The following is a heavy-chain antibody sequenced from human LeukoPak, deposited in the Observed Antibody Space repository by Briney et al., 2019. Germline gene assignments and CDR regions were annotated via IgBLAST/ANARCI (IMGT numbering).Heavy chain of an antibody. D-gene: IGHD6-13*01. V-gene: IGHV4-4*07. J-gene: IGHJ4*02. CDR3: AIIAASGARTADY. Sequence: KPSETLSLTCTVSGGSISSYYWSWIRQPAGKGLGWIGRIYTSGSTNYNPSLKSRVTMSVDTSKNQFSLNLTSVTAADTAVFFCAIIAASGARTADYWGQGTLVTVSS. CDR1: GGSISSYY. CDR2: IYTSGST.